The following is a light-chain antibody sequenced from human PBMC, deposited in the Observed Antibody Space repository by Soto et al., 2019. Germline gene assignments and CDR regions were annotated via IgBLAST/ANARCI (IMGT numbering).Light chain of an antibody. J-gene: IGKJ1*01. CDR3: QQSYITPWT. CDR2: AAS. V-gene: IGKV1-39*01. Sequence: DIRMTQSPSSLSASVGDRVTITGRASASISNYLNWYQQTPGKAPNLLIYAASSLQSGVPSRFSGSGSGTDFTLTISNLQPEDFATYYCQQSYITPWTFGQGTKVDIK. CDR1: ASISNY.